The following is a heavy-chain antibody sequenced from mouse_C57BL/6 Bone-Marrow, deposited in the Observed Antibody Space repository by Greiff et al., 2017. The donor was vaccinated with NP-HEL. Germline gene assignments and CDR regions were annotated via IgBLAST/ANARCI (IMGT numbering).Heavy chain of an antibody. J-gene: IGHJ3*01. CDR2: ISSGGSYT. CDR1: GFTFSSYG. D-gene: IGHD2-4*01. V-gene: IGHV5-6*02. CDR3: ASPYDYDVAWFAY. Sequence: DVKLVESGGDLVKPGGSLKLSCAASGFTFSSYGMPWVRQTPDKRLEWVATISSGGSYTYYPDSVKGRFTISRDNAKNTLYLQMSSLKSEDTAMYYCASPYDYDVAWFAYWGQGTLVTVSA.